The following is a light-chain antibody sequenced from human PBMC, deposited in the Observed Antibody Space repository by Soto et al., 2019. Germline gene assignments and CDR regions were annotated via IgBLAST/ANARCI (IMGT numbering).Light chain of an antibody. V-gene: IGKV3-15*01. CDR1: QSVSSN. CDR3: QRYNDWPYI. J-gene: IGKJ2*01. CDR2: EAS. Sequence: EIVMTQSPVTLSVSPGERATLSCRASQSVSSNLAWYQQRPGQAPRLLIYEASTRATGVPDRFSGSGYGRAFTLTISSLQPEDFAIYYCQRYNDWPYIFGQGTKLELK.